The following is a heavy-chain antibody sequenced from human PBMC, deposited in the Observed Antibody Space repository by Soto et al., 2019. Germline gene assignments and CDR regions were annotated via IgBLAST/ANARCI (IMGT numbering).Heavy chain of an antibody. CDR2: ITESGVTA. CDR1: GFSFHANA. J-gene: IGHJ3*01. V-gene: IGHV3-23*01. D-gene: IGHD6-13*01. CDR3: AKVPFSSSWNQDAFHG. Sequence: QLLESGGGLVQLGGSLRLSCAASGFSFHANALSWVRQTPGKGLQWVSTITESGVTAYYADSVKGRFSISRDNVKAILYLQMSGLSVEDTAVYYCAKVPFSSSWNQDAFHGWGPGTMVAVSS.